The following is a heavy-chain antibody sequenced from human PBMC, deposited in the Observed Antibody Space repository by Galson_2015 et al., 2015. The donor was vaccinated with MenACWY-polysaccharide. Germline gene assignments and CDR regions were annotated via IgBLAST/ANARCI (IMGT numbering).Heavy chain of an antibody. Sequence: ALRLSCAASGLTFSSYEMNWVRQAPGKGLEWVSYISSSGSTIYNADSVKGRFTISRDNAKYSLYLQMNSLRAEDTAVYYCDGRSLEWLFVVYGMDVWGQGTPVPVSS. CDR3: DGRSLEWLFVVYGMDV. CDR1: GLTFSSYE. D-gene: IGHD3-3*01. CDR2: ISSSGSTI. V-gene: IGHV3-48*03. J-gene: IGHJ6*01.